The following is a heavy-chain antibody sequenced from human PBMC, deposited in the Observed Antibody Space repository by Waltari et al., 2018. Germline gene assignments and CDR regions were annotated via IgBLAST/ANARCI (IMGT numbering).Heavy chain of an antibody. V-gene: IGHV3-30-3*01. J-gene: IGHJ4*02. CDR3: ATLRFTYNNNWYGEDF. D-gene: IGHD6-13*01. Sequence: QVQLVESGGGVVQPAGSLRLSCAVSAFSFSSYQMHWVRQAPGKGLEWVSVISYDGSNRYYADSVKGRFTISRDNSKNTLYLQMNSLRTEDTALYYCATLRFTYNNNWYGEDFWGQGTLVTVSS. CDR1: AFSFSSYQ. CDR2: ISYDGSNR.